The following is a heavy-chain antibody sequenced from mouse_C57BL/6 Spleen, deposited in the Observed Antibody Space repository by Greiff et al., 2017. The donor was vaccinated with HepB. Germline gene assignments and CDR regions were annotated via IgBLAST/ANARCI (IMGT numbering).Heavy chain of an antibody. CDR2: FYPGSGSI. V-gene: IGHV1-62-2*01. CDR3: ERRVFAYYSNYDYAMDY. CDR1: GYTFTEYT. Sequence: VQLQQSGAELVKPGASVKLSCKASGYTFTEYTIHWVKQRSGQGLEWIGWFYPGSGSIKYNEKFKDKVSLTADKSSSTVYMDLSRLTYEDSAVYFCERRVFAYYSNYDYAMDYWGQGTSVTVSS. J-gene: IGHJ4*01. D-gene: IGHD2-5*01.